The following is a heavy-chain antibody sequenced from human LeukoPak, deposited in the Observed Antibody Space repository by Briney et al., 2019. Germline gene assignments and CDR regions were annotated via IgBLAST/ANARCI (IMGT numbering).Heavy chain of an antibody. V-gene: IGHV4-59*12. CDR3: ARSRQGSYYYGSGSYFY. CDR2: ISYSGST. Sequence: PSETLSLTRTVSGGSISSYYWSWIRQPPGKGLEWIGYISYSGSTNYNPSLKSRVTISVDTSKNQFSLKLSSVTAADTAVYYCARSRQGSYYYGSGSYFYWGQGTLVTVSS. D-gene: IGHD3-10*01. J-gene: IGHJ4*02. CDR1: GGSISSYY.